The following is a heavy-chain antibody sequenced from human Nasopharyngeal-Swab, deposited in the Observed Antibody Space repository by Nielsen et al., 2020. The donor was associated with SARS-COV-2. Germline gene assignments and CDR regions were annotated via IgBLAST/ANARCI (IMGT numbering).Heavy chain of an antibody. Sequence: ASVKVSCKASGYTFTSYYMHWVRQAPGQGLEWMGIINPSGGSTSYAQKFQGRVTMTRDTSTSTVYMELSSLRSEDTAVYYCARGAWELLNYYYYGMDVWGQGTTVTVSS. J-gene: IGHJ6*02. D-gene: IGHD1-26*01. CDR3: ARGAWELLNYYYYGMDV. V-gene: IGHV1-46*01. CDR1: GYTFTSYY. CDR2: INPSGGST.